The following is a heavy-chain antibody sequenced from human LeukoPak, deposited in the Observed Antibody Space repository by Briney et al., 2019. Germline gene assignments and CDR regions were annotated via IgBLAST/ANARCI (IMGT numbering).Heavy chain of an antibody. CDR2: ISAYNGNT. D-gene: IGHD2-2*02. V-gene: IGHV1-18*01. CDR1: GYTFTSYG. CDR3: ARDTHCSSTSCYTYWSK. J-gene: IGHJ4*02. Sequence: ASVKVSCKASGYTFTSYGISWVRQAPGQGLEWMGWISAYNGNTNYAQKLQGRVTMTTDTSTSTAYMELRSLRSDDTAVYYCARDTHCSSTSCYTYWSKWDQGTLVTVSS.